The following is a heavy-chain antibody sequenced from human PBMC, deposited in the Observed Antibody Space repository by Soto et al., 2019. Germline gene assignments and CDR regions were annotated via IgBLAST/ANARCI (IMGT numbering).Heavy chain of an antibody. J-gene: IGHJ5*02. CDR3: ARGHGPPPTYCISTSCYEGWFDP. CDR2: IYYSGST. V-gene: IGHV4-61*01. CDR1: GGSVSSGSYY. D-gene: IGHD2-2*01. Sequence: QVQLQESGPGLVKPSETLSLTCTVSGGSVSSGSYYWSWIRQPPGKGLEWIGYIYYSGSTNYNPXXKSRAXISVDTSKNQXXLXLIXVTAADTAVYYCARGHGPPPTYCISTSCYEGWFDPWGQGTLVTVSS.